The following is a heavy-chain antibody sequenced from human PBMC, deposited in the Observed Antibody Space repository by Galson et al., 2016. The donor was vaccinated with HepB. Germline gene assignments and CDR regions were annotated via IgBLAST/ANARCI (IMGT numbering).Heavy chain of an antibody. CDR1: GFTFSNYA. J-gene: IGHJ5*02. Sequence: SLRLSCAASGFTFSNYAMNWVRQAPGKGVEWVSGIGGSISGSGVKTYYADSVQARFIIYRDTHVNTLYLQMNSLRAEDTAVYHCARGWPRFDPWGQGTQVTVSS. D-gene: IGHD3-10*01. CDR2: ISGSGVKT. V-gene: IGHV3-23*01. CDR3: ARGWPRFDP.